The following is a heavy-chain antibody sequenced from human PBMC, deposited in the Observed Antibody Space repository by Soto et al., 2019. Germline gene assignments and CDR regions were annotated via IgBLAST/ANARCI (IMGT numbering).Heavy chain of an antibody. Sequence: DVQLLESGGHLVQPGGSLRLSCAASGFTFSSYAMSWLRQAPGKGLEWVSSVSAGGDMTYYSDSVKGRFTISRDNSNNALFLQMNSLRIEDTALYYCARGDRGGSGSPASYYYSGLDVWGQGTMVTVS. CDR3: ARGDRGGSGSPASYYYSGLDV. J-gene: IGHJ6*02. CDR1: GFTFSSYA. V-gene: IGHV3-23*01. CDR2: VSAGGDMT. D-gene: IGHD3-10*01.